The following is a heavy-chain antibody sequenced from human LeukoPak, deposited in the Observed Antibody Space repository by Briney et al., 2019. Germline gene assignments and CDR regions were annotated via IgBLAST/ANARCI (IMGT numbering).Heavy chain of an antibody. D-gene: IGHD5-12*01. J-gene: IGHJ4*02. V-gene: IGHV3-21*01. CDR2: ISSSSSYI. CDR1: GFTFSSYS. Sequence: PGGSLRLSCAASGFTFSSYSTNWVRQAPGKGLEWVSSISSSSSYIYYADSVKGRFTISRDNAKNSLYLQMNSLRAEDTAVYYCARDPGGGDDYYFDYWGQGTLVTVSS. CDR3: ARDPGGGDDYYFDY.